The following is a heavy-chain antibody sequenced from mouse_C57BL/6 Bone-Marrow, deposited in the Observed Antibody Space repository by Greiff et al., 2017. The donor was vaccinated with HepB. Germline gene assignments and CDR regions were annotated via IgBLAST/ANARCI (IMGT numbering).Heavy chain of an antibody. CDR1: GYTFTSYW. CDR2: INPSSGYT. Sequence: QVQLQQSGAELAKPGASVKLSCKASGYTFTSYWMHWVKQRPGQGLEWIGYINPSSGYTKYNQKFKDKATLTADESSSTAYMQLSSLTYEDSAVYYCARWLLDYYAMDYWGQGTSVTVSS. D-gene: IGHD2-3*01. V-gene: IGHV1-7*01. CDR3: ARWLLDYYAMDY. J-gene: IGHJ4*01.